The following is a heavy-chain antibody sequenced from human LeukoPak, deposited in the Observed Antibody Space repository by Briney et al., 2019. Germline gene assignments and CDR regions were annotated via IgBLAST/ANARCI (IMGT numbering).Heavy chain of an antibody. V-gene: IGHV3-30*02. CDR1: GITFSSYG. CDR2: IRYDGSNK. J-gene: IGHJ4*02. CDR3: AKDAGSGTYGTFDY. Sequence: GRSLRLSCGASGITFSSYGMHWVRQAPGKGLEWVAFIRYDGSNKYYADSVKGRFTISRDNSKNTLYLQMNSLRAEDTAVYYCAKDAGSGTYGTFDYWGQGTLVIVSS. D-gene: IGHD3-10*01.